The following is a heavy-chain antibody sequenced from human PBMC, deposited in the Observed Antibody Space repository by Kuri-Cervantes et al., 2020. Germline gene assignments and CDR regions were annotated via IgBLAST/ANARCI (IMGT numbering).Heavy chain of an antibody. J-gene: IGHJ4*02. D-gene: IGHD2-21*02. CDR1: GFTFSSYD. V-gene: IGHV3-13*01. Sequence: GESLKISCAASGFTFSSYDMHWVRQATGKGLEWVSAIGTAGDTYYPGSVKGRFTISRENAKNSLYLQMNSLRAEDTAVYYCASDVVTAISFDYWGQGTLVTVSS. CDR2: IGTAGDT. CDR3: ASDVVTAISFDY.